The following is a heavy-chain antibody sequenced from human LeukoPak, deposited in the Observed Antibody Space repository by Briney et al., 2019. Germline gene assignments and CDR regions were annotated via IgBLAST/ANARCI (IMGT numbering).Heavy chain of an antibody. D-gene: IGHD3-3*01. Sequence: SETLSLTCAVYGGSFSGYYWSWIRQPPGKGLEWIGEINHSGSTNYNPSLKSRVTISVDTSKNRFSLKLSSVTAADTAVYYCARGLNYDFWSGPSKSRYYFDYWGQGTLVTVSS. CDR3: ARGLNYDFWSGPSKSRYYFDY. J-gene: IGHJ4*02. CDR1: GGSFSGYY. CDR2: INHSGST. V-gene: IGHV4-34*01.